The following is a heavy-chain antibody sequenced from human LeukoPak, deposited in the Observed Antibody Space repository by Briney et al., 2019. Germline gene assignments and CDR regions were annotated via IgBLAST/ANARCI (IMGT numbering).Heavy chain of an antibody. CDR1: GGSSSSYY. Sequence: SETLSLTSTVSGGSSSSYYCSWIRQPPGKGLEWIGYIYYSGSTNYNPSLKSRVTMSVDTSKNQFSLKLTSVTAADTAVYYCARHVGSGPILDHWGQGTLVTVSS. V-gene: IGHV4-59*08. CDR2: IYYSGST. CDR3: ARHVGSGPILDH. D-gene: IGHD6-19*01. J-gene: IGHJ4*02.